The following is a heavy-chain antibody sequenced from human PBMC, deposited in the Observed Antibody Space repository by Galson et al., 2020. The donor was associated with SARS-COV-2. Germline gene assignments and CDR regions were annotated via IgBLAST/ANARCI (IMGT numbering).Heavy chain of an antibody. CDR3: ARPVSGSYTSWVDP. V-gene: IGHV3-30*04. D-gene: IGHD1-26*01. CDR1: ELTFSSYA. J-gene: IGHJ5*02. CDR2: ISYDGSNK. Sequence: GGSLRLSCAASELTFSSYAMHWVRQAPGKGLEWVAVISYDGSNKYYAASVKGRFTISRDNSKNTLYLQMNSLRAEDTAVYYCARPVSGSYTSWVDPWGQGYLVTVSS.